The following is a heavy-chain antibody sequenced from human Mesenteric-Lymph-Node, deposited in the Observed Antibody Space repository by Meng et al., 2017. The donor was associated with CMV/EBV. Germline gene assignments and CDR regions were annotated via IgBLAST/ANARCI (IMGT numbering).Heavy chain of an antibody. Sequence: SETLSLTCTVSGGSISSYYWSWIRQPPGKGLEWIGYIYYSGSTNYNPSLKSRVTISVDTSKNQFSLKLSSVTAADTAVYYCARAPPETDFWSGLYGREYYYYGMDVWGQGTTVTVSS. CDR2: IYYSGST. V-gene: IGHV4-59*01. CDR3: ARAPPETDFWSGLYGREYYYYGMDV. J-gene: IGHJ6*02. D-gene: IGHD3-3*01. CDR1: GGSISSYY.